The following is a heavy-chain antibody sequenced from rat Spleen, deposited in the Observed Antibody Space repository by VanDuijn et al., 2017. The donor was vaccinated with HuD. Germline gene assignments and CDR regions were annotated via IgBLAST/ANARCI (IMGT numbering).Heavy chain of an antibody. CDR1: GFTFSDYA. CDR2: ILYDGSSA. D-gene: IGHD4-3*01. V-gene: IGHV5-17*01. CDR3: AVAGYGY. Sequence: EVQLVGSGGGLVQPGNSLKLSCAASGFTFSDYAMAWVRQSPEKGLEWVATILYDGSSAYYRASVKGRFTISRDNAKNTVYLQVNSLRSEDTATYYCAVAGYGYWGQGVMVTVSS. J-gene: IGHJ2*01.